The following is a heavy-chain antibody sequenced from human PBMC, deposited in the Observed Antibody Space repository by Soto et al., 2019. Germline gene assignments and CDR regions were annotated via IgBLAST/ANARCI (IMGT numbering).Heavy chain of an antibody. Sequence: SETLSLTCAVYGGSFSGYYWTWIRQPPGKGLEWIGDINYSGNTNYNPALKSRVTISVDTSKNQFSLKLSSVTAADTAFYYCARDSGYNYGYFRWFDPWGQGTLVTVSS. CDR3: ARDSGYNYGYFRWFDP. V-gene: IGHV4-34*01. CDR2: INYSGNT. J-gene: IGHJ5*02. CDR1: GGSFSGYY. D-gene: IGHD5-18*01.